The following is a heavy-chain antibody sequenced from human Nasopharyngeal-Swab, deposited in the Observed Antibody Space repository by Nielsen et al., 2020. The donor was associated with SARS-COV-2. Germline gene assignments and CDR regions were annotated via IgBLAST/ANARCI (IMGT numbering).Heavy chain of an antibody. D-gene: IGHD3-10*01. J-gene: IGHJ5*02. CDR3: ARSPITMVRGVIITYWFDP. CDR2: IYYSGST. Sequence: SETLSLTCTLSGGSISSSSYYWGWIRQPPGKGLEWIGSIYYSGSTYYNPSLKSRVTISVDTSKNQFSLKLSSVTAADTAVYYCARSPITMVRGVIITYWFDPWGQGTLVTVSS. V-gene: IGHV4-39*01. CDR1: GGSISSSSYY.